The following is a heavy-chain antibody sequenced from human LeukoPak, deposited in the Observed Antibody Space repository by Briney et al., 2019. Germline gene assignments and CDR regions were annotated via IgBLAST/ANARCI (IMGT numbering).Heavy chain of an antibody. CDR3: TAVMRYGYDYDY. Sequence: ASVKVSCKASGFTFTSSAVQWVRQARGQRLEWIGWIVVGSGNTNYAQKFQERVTITRDMSTNTAYMELSSLRSEDTAVYYCTAVMRYGYDYDYWGQGTLVTVSS. V-gene: IGHV1-58*01. D-gene: IGHD5-12*01. J-gene: IGHJ4*02. CDR2: IVVGSGNT. CDR1: GFTFTSSA.